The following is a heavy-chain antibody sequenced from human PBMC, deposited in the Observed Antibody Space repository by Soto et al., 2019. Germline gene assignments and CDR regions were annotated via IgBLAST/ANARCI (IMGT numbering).Heavy chain of an antibody. Sequence: QVQLVESVGGVVQPGRSLRLSCAASGFTFSSYAMHWVRQAPGKGLEWVAVISYDGSNKYYADSVKGRFTISRDNSKNTLYLQMNSLRAEDTAVYYCARDGAVAKFDYWGQGTLVTVSS. CDR2: ISYDGSNK. D-gene: IGHD6-19*01. CDR3: ARDGAVAKFDY. J-gene: IGHJ4*02. V-gene: IGHV3-30-3*01. CDR1: GFTFSSYA.